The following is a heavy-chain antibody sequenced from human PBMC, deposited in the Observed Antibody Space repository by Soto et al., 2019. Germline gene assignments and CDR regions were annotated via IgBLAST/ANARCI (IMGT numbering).Heavy chain of an antibody. CDR3: ARYTAMVTGAFDI. CDR1: GGSISSGDYY. Sequence: SETKSLTCTVSGGSISSGDYYWSWLHKPPGKGLEWIGYIYYSGSTYYNPSLKSRVTIPVDTSKNQFSLKLSSVTAADTAVYYCARYTAMVTGAFDIWGQGTMVTVSS. V-gene: IGHV4-30-4*01. CDR2: IYYSGST. J-gene: IGHJ3*02. D-gene: IGHD5-18*01.